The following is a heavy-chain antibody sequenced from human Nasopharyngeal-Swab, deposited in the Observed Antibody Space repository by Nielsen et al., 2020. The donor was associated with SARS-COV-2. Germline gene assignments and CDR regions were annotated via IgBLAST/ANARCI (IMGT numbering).Heavy chain of an antibody. CDR1: GGSISRGGYY. Sequence: SEILSLTCTVSGGSISRGGYYWTWIRQHPGKGLEWIGYIYYSGSTSYNPSLKSRVTISLDTSKNQFSLKLSSVTAADTAVYYCARADRGYSYGGLFDFWGQGTPVTVSS. V-gene: IGHV4-31*03. CDR2: IYYSGST. D-gene: IGHD5-18*01. J-gene: IGHJ4*02. CDR3: ARADRGYSYGGLFDF.